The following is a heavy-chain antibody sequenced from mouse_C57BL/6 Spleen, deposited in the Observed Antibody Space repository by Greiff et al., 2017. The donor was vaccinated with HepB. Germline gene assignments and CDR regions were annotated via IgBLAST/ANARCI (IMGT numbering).Heavy chain of an antibody. D-gene: IGHD1-1*01. CDR3: ARGDYYGSPYYAMDY. Sequence: EVQVVESGPELVKPGASVKMSCKASGYTFTDYNMHWVKQSHGKSLEWIGYINPNNGGTSYNQKFKGKATLTVNKSSSTAYMELRSLTSEDSAVYYCARGDYYGSPYYAMDYWGQGTSVTVSS. CDR1: GYTFTDYN. J-gene: IGHJ4*01. V-gene: IGHV1-22*01. CDR2: INPNNGGT.